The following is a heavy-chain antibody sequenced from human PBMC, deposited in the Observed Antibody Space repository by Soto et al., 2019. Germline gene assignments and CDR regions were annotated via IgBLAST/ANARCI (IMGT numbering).Heavy chain of an antibody. CDR1: GGTFSSYA. J-gene: IGHJ4*02. D-gene: IGHD3-10*01. CDR3: ARDLGYYGSGNFDY. CDR2: IIPIFGTA. V-gene: IGHV1-69*13. Sequence: SVKVSCKASGGTFSSYAISWVRQAPGQGLEWMGGIIPIFGTANYAQKFQGRVTITADESTSTAYMELSSLRSEDTAVYYCARDLGYYGSGNFDYWGQGTLVTVS.